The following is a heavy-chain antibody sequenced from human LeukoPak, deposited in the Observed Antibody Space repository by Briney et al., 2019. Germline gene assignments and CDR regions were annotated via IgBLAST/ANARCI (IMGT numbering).Heavy chain of an antibody. D-gene: IGHD6-6*01. CDR3: AWNRAARQYFDY. J-gene: IGHJ4*02. V-gene: IGHV1-24*01. CDR2: FDPEDGET. Sequence: ASVKVSCKVSGYTLTELSMHWVRQAPGKGLEWMGGFDPEDGETIYAQKFQGRVTMTEDTSTDTAYMELSSLRSEDTAVYYCAWNRAARQYFDYWGQGTLVTVSS. CDR1: GYTLTELS.